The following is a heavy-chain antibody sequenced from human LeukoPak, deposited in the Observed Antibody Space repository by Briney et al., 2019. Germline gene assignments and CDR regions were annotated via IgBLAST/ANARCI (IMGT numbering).Heavy chain of an antibody. CDR1: GFTFDDYA. CDR2: ISWNSGSI. V-gene: IGHV3-9*01. CDR3: AKSDYDFWSGPSGD. Sequence: GGSLRLSCAASGFTFDDYAMHWVRQAPGKGLEWVSVISWNSGSIGYADSVKGRFTISRDNDKNSLYLQMNSLRAEDTALYYCAKSDYDFWSGPSGDWGQGTLVTVSS. D-gene: IGHD3-3*01. J-gene: IGHJ4*02.